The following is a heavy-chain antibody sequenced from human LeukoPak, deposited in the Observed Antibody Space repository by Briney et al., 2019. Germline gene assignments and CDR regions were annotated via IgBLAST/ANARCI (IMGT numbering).Heavy chain of an antibody. J-gene: IGHJ4*02. CDR2: IQYSGRT. V-gene: IGHV4-59*12. CDR3: ARMGIAPQFDY. Sequence: PSETLSLTCTLAGGSISSYYWSWIRHPPGKGLEWVGNIQYSGRTNYHSSLKSRVTMSVNTSKNQFSLKLSSVTPADTAVYYCARMGIAPQFDYWGQGTLVTVSS. D-gene: IGHD6-13*01. CDR1: GGSISSYY.